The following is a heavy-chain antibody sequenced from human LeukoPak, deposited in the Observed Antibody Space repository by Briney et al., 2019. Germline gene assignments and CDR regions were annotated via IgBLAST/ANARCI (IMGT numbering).Heavy chain of an antibody. D-gene: IGHD3-22*01. CDR2: INHSGST. J-gene: IGHJ4*02. V-gene: IGHV4-34*01. CDR1: GGSFSGYY. CDR3: ASGVNSSGYIGRDYFDY. Sequence: PSETLSLTCAVYGGSFSGYYWSWIRQPPAKGLERIGEINHSGSTNYNPSLKSRVTISVDTSKNQFSLKLSSVTAADTAVYYCASGVNSSGYIGRDYFDYWGQGTLVTVSS.